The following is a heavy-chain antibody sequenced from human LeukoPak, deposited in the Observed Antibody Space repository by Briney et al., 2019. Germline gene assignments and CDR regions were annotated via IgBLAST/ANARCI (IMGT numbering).Heavy chain of an antibody. V-gene: IGHV3-21*01. CDR3: ARVYDFWSGYHHDAFDI. Sequence: GGSLRLSCAASGFTFSSYSMNWVRQAPGKGLEWVSSISSSSSYIYYADSVKGRFTISRDNAKNSLYLQMNSLRAEDTAVYYCARVYDFWSGYHHDAFDIWGQGTMVTVSS. D-gene: IGHD3-3*01. J-gene: IGHJ3*02. CDR1: GFTFSSYS. CDR2: ISSSSSYI.